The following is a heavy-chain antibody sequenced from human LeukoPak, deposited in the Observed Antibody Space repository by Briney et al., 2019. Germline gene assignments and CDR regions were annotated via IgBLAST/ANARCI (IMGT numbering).Heavy chain of an antibody. D-gene: IGHD2-15*01. CDR3: ARDRGVDYCSGGSCSHYYYYMDV. CDR1: GYTFTGYY. CDR2: INPNSGGT. Sequence: ASVKVSCKASGYTFTGYYMHWVRQAPGQGLEWMGWINPNSGGTNYAQKFQGRVTMTRDTSISTAYMELSRLRSDDTAVYYCARDRGVDYCSGGSCSHYYYYMDVWRKGTTVTISS. V-gene: IGHV1-2*02. J-gene: IGHJ6*03.